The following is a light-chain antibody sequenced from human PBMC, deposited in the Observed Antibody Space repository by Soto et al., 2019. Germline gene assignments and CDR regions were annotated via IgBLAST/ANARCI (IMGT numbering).Light chain of an antibody. V-gene: IGKV3D-15*01. CDR1: QSVSSN. J-gene: IGKJ1*01. CDR2: GAS. CDR3: QQYHNWPA. Sequence: EVVVTQSPATLSVSPGERATLSCRASQSVSSNLAWYQQKPGQAPRLLIYGASSRATGIPDRFSGSGSGTDFTLTISSLQSEDFAVYYCQQYHNWPAFGQGTKVDIK.